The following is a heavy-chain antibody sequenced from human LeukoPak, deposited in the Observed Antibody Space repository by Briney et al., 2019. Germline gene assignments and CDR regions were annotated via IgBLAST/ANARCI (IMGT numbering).Heavy chain of an antibody. CDR2: IRYDGSNK. V-gene: IGHV3-30*02. CDR1: GFTFSSYG. Sequence: GGSLRLSCAASGFTFSSYGMHWVRQAPGKGLEWVAFIRYDGSNKYYAGSVKGRFTISRDNSKNTLYLQMNSLRAEDTAVYYCAKIRSNLGYCSSTSCRGDAFDIWGQGTMVTVSS. CDR3: AKIRSNLGYCSSTSCRGDAFDI. D-gene: IGHD2-2*01. J-gene: IGHJ3*02.